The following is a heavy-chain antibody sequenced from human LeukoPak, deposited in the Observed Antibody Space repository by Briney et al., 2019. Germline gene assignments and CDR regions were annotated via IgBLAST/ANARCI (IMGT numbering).Heavy chain of an antibody. CDR1: GGSISSYH. CDR2: IYYSGST. V-gene: IGHV4-59*01. CDR3: AREFEDDAFDI. D-gene: IGHD3-9*01. Sequence: PSETLSLTCTVSGGSISSYHWSWIRQPPGKGLEWIGYIYYSGSTNYNPSLKSRVTISVDTSKNQFSLKLSSVTAADTAVYYCAREFEDDAFDIWGQGTVVTVSS. J-gene: IGHJ3*02.